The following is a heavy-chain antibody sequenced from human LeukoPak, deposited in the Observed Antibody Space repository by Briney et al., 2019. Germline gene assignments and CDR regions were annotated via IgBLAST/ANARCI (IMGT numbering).Heavy chain of an antibody. CDR2: IYYRGST. CDR3: ARGDGLLYF. D-gene: IGHD1-26*01. V-gene: IGHV4-59*12. J-gene: IGHJ4*02. Sequence: SETLSLTCTVSGGSISSYYWSWIRQPPGKGLEWIGYIYYRGSTNYNPSLRSRVTISVDTSKNQFSLKLNSVTAADTAVYYCARGDGLLYFGDQGTLVTVSS. CDR1: GGSISSYY.